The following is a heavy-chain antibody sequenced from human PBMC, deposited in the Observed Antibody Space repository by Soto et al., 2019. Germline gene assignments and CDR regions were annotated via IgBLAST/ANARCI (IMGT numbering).Heavy chain of an antibody. CDR2: IYYSGTT. CDR3: ARCSLVVVPAPGFDP. CDR1: CGSISSGGYY. J-gene: IGHJ5*02. D-gene: IGHD2-2*01. V-gene: IGHV4-31*03. Sequence: SETLSLTCTVSCGSISSGGYYWRWIRQHPGKGLEWIGYIYYSGTTYYNPSLKSRVTISVETSKNQFSLKLSSVSAADTALYYCARCSLVVVPAPGFDPWGRGNLV.